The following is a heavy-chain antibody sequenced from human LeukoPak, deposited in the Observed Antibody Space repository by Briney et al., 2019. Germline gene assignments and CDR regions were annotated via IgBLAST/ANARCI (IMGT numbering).Heavy chain of an antibody. J-gene: IGHJ4*02. CDR3: ARGHTGRFSYYFDY. Sequence: GGSLRLSCAASGFTFSNYEMNWVRQAPGKGLEWVSCIRSSGSTIYYADSVKGRFTISRDNAKNSLYLQMNSLRAEDTAVYYCARGHTGRFSYYFDYWGQGTLVTVSS. CDR1: GFTFSNYE. CDR2: IRSSGSTI. V-gene: IGHV3-48*03. D-gene: IGHD3-10*01.